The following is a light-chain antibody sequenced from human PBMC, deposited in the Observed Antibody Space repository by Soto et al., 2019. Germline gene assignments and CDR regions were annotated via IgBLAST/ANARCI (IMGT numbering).Light chain of an antibody. V-gene: IGKV3-20*01. CDR1: QSVSSSY. CDR3: QQYDSSPKT. Sequence: IVLSKYPGTLSLSPGERATLSCRASQSVSSSYLAWYQQKPGQAPRLLIYGASSRATGIPDRFSGSGSGTDFTLTISRLEPEDFAVYYCQQYDSSPKTFGQGTKV. CDR2: GAS. J-gene: IGKJ1*01.